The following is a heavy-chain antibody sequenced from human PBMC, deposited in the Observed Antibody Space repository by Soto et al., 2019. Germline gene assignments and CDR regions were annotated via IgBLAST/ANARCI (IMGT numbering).Heavy chain of an antibody. Sequence: EVQLVESGGGLVQPGGSLKLSCAASGFTFSGSAMHWVRQASGIGLEWVGRIRNKANSHATAYAASVKGRFTISRDDSKNTAYLQMNSLKTEDTAVYDCATRLTPPYGMDVWGQGTTVTVSS. D-gene: IGHD3-16*01. CDR2: IRNKANSHAT. CDR1: GFTFSGSA. V-gene: IGHV3-73*02. CDR3: ATRLTPPYGMDV. J-gene: IGHJ6*01.